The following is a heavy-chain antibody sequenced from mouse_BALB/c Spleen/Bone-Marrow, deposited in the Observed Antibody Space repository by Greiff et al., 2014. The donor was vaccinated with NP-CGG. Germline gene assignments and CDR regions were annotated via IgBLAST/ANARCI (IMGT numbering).Heavy chain of an antibody. CDR1: GYTFTEYT. V-gene: IGHV1-18*01. D-gene: IGHD2-3*01. CDR2: INPNNGGT. Sequence: EVHLVESGPELVKPGASVKISCKTSGYTFTEYTMHWVKQSHGKSLEWIGGINPNNGGTSYNQKFKGKATLTVDKSSSTAYMELRSLTSEDSAVYYCARWKDGYYSWFAYWGQGTLVTVSA. J-gene: IGHJ3*01. CDR3: ARWKDGYYSWFAY.